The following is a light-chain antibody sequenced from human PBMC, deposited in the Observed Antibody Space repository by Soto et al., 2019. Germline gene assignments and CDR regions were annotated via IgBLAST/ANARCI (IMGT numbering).Light chain of an antibody. J-gene: IGLJ1*01. Sequence: SALTQPVSVSGSPGQSITISCTGTSSDVGGYNYVSWYQQHPGKAPKLMIYEVTNRPSGVSNRFSGSKSGNTASLTISGLQADDEADYYCSSYTSSITYVFGTGTKVTVL. CDR3: SSYTSSITYV. V-gene: IGLV2-14*01. CDR2: EVT. CDR1: SSDVGGYNY.